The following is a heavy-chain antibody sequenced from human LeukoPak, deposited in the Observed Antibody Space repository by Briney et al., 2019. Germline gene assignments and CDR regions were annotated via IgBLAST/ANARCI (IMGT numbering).Heavy chain of an antibody. J-gene: IGHJ6*02. CDR1: GYSLTSYW. Sequence: GESLKISCKGSGYSLTSYWIGWVRQMPGKGLEWMGIIYPGDSDTRYSPSFQGQVTISADKSISTAYLQWSSLKVSDTAIYYCARQSSDSDYGSSMDVWGQGTTVTVSS. CDR3: ARQSSDSDYGSSMDV. V-gene: IGHV5-51*01. D-gene: IGHD4-17*01. CDR2: IYPGDSDT.